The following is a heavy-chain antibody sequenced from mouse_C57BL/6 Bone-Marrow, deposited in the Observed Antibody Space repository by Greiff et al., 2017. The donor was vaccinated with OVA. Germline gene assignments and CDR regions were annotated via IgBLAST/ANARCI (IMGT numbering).Heavy chain of an antibody. J-gene: IGHJ2*01. CDR3: ARGITTVVATRGYFDY. Sequence: VQLQQSGAELAKPGASVKLSCKASGYTFTSYWMHWVKQRPGQGLEWIGYINPSSGYTKYNQKFKDKATLTADKSSSTAYMQLSSLTYEDSAVYYCARGITTVVATRGYFDYWGQGTTLTVSS. V-gene: IGHV1-7*01. CDR2: INPSSGYT. D-gene: IGHD1-1*01. CDR1: GYTFTSYW.